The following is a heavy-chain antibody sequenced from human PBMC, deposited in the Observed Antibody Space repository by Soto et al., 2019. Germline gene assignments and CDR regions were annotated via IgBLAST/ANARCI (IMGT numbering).Heavy chain of an antibody. J-gene: IGHJ6*02. D-gene: IGHD3-10*01. Sequence: GGSLRLSCEASGFTFSTYAMSWVRQAPGKGLEWVSAISGSDSSTYCADSVKGRFTISRDNSKNTLYLQMNSLRAEDTAVYYCAKNGGVPYYYGMDVWGQGTTVTVSS. CDR2: ISGSDSST. CDR3: AKNGGVPYYYGMDV. V-gene: IGHV3-23*01. CDR1: GFTFSTYA.